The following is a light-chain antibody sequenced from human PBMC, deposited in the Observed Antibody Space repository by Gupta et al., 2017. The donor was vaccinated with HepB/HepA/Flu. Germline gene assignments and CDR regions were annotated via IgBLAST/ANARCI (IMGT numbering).Light chain of an antibody. CDR1: QGISSY. CDR3: QQLNSYPQT. CDR2: AAS. Sequence: DSQLTESASFLSASVGDRVTITRRASQGISSYLAWYQQKPGKAPKLLIYAASTLQSGVPSRFSGSGSGTEFTLTISSLQPEDFATYYCQQLNSYPQTFGQGTKVEIK. V-gene: IGKV1-9*01. J-gene: IGKJ1*01.